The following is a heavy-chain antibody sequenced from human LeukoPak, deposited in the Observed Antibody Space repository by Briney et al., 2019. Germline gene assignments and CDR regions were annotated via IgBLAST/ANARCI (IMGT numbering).Heavy chain of an antibody. CDR2: IYTSGST. Sequence: SQTLSLTCTVSGGSISSGSYYWGWIRQPAGRVLEWIGRIYTSGSTNYNPSLKSRVAIAVDTPKNQYSLKLSSVTAADTAVYYCARQIHVLRFLEWLPDWFDPWGQGTLVTVSS. V-gene: IGHV4-61*02. J-gene: IGHJ5*02. D-gene: IGHD3-3*01. CDR1: GGSISSGSYY. CDR3: ARQIHVLRFLEWLPDWFDP.